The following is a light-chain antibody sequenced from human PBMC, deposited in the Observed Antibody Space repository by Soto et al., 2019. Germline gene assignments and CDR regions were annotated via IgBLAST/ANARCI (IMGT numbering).Light chain of an antibody. V-gene: IGKV3-20*01. CDR2: GAA. J-gene: IGKJ1*01. CDR3: QQYSDTPQT. Sequence: EIVLTQSPGTLSLSPGERATLSCRATESFDSNYLAWYQQKPGQAPRLLIYGAASRATGTPDRFSGSGSGTDFLLTISRLEPEDSAVYYCQQYSDTPQTFGQGTKVELK. CDR1: ESFDSNY.